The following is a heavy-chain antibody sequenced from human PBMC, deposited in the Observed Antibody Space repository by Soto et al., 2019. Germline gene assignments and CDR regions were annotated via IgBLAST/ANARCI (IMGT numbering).Heavy chain of an antibody. J-gene: IGHJ4*02. D-gene: IGHD1-26*01. CDR1: GGSISSYY. Sequence: SETLSLTCTVSGGSISSYYWSWIRQPPGKGLEWIGFIYNSGTTYYNPSLKSRATISVDTSKNQFSLKLNSVTAADTAVYYCARGRGGSPSYDYWGQGTLVTVSS. V-gene: IGHV4-59*01. CDR2: IYNSGTT. CDR3: ARGRGGSPSYDY.